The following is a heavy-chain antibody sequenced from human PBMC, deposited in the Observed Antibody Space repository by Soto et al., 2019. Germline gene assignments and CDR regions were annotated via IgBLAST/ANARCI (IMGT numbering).Heavy chain of an antibody. CDR1: GYTFTGYY. CDR3: ARENYYGSGSFRY. V-gene: IGHV1-2*04. Sequence: QVQLVQSGAEVKKPGASVKVSCKASGYTFTGYYMYWVRQAPGQGLEWMGWINPNSGGTNYAQKFQGWVTMTRDTSISTAYMELSRLRSDDTAVYYCARENYYGSGSFRYWGQGTLVTVSS. J-gene: IGHJ4*02. D-gene: IGHD3-10*01. CDR2: INPNSGGT.